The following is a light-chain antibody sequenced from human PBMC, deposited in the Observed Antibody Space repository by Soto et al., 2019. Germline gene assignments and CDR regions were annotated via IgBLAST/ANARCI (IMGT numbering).Light chain of an antibody. CDR3: SSYTSTSTGV. V-gene: IGLV2-14*02. J-gene: IGLJ3*02. CDR1: SSDVGSYNL. Sequence: QSVLTQPASVSGSPGQSITISCTGTSSDVGSYNLVSWYQQHPGKAPKLMLYEVSNRPSGVSNRFSASKSGNTASLTISGLQAEDESDYYCSSYTSTSTGVFGGGTKVTVL. CDR2: EVS.